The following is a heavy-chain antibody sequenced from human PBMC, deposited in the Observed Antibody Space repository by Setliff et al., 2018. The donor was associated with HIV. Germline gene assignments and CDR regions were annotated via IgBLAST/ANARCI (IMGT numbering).Heavy chain of an antibody. D-gene: IGHD6-19*01. CDR2: IRSKAYGGTT. V-gene: IGHV3-49*04. CDR3: TRGRLRQLDSSHYYYYGMDV. CDR1: GFTLGDYA. J-gene: IGHJ6*02. Sequence: GESLKISCTASGFTLGDYAMTWVRQAPGKGLEWVGFIRSKAYGGTTEYAASVKGRFTISRDDSKSIAYLQMNSLKTEDRAVYYCTRGRLRQLDSSHYYYYGMDVWGQGTTVTVSS.